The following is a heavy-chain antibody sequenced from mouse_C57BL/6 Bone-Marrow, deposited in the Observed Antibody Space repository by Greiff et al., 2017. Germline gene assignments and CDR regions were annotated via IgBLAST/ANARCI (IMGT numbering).Heavy chain of an antibody. D-gene: IGHD1-1*01. CDR1: GFNIKNTY. CDR3: ARGYYGGYWYFDV. Sequence: EVQLVESVAELVRPGASVKLSCTASGFNIKNTYMHWVKQRPEQGLEWIGRIDPANGNTKYAPKFQGKATITADTSSNTAYLQLSSLTSEDTAIYYCARGYYGGYWYFDVWGTGTTVTVSS. J-gene: IGHJ1*03. V-gene: IGHV14-3*01. CDR2: IDPANGNT.